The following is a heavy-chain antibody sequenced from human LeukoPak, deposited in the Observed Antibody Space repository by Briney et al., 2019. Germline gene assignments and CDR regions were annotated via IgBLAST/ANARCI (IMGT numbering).Heavy chain of an antibody. V-gene: IGHV3-23*01. CDR1: GFTFSSYG. J-gene: IGHJ4*02. Sequence: GGTLRLSCTASGFTFSSYGMSWVRQAPGKRLDWVSAISGSGGSTYYADSVKGRFSISRDNSKNTLYLQMNSLRAEDTAVYYCAKDLWFVVVVPAATDYWGQGTLVTVSS. CDR3: AKDLWFVVVVPAATDY. CDR2: ISGSGGST. D-gene: IGHD2-2*01.